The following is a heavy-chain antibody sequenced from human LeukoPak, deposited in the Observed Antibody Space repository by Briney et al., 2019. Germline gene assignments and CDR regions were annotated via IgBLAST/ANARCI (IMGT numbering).Heavy chain of an antibody. Sequence: SETLSLTCAVYGGSFSGYYWSWIRQPPGKGLEWIGEINHSGSTNYNPSLKSRVTISVDTSKNQFSLKLSSVTAADTAVYYCARLGSGWRRTFDYWGQGTLVTVSS. CDR1: GGSFSGYY. CDR2: INHSGST. CDR3: ARLGSGWRRTFDY. J-gene: IGHJ4*02. V-gene: IGHV4-34*01. D-gene: IGHD6-19*01.